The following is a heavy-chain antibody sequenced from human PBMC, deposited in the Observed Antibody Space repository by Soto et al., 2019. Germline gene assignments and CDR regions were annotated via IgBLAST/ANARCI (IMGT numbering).Heavy chain of an antibody. Sequence: SETLSLTCTVSGGSISSYYWSWIRQPPGKGLEWIGYIYYSGSTNYNPSLKSRVTISVDTSKNQFSLKLSSVTAADTAVYYCARRGRVSGYYYGMDVWGQGTTVTVSS. CDR1: GGSISSYY. CDR3: ARRGRVSGYYYGMDV. V-gene: IGHV4-59*01. J-gene: IGHJ6*02. CDR2: IYYSGST. D-gene: IGHD3-10*01.